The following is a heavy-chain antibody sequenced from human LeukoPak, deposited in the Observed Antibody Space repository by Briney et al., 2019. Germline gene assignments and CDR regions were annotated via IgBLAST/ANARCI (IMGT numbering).Heavy chain of an antibody. J-gene: IGHJ3*02. CDR2: IYYSGTT. CDR3: ARHIAAAVHAAFDI. CDR1: GGSISSSSYY. D-gene: IGHD6-13*01. V-gene: IGHV4-39*01. Sequence: PSETLSLTCTVSGGSISSSSYYWGWIRQPPGKELEWIVTIYYSGTTYYNPSLKSRVTISVDTAKNQFSLKLSSVTAADTAVYYCARHIAAAVHAAFDIWGQGTMVTVSS.